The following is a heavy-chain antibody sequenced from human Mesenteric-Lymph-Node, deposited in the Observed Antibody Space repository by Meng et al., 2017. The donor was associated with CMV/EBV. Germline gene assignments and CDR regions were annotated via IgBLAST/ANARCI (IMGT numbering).Heavy chain of an antibody. D-gene: IGHD1-26*01. Sequence: GGSLRLSCVASGFTFNNYAMSWVRQAPGKGLEWLSHINPGGTTIYYADSVKGRFTISRDDAKSSLYLQMSSLRADDTAVYYCARELPASWEPFDYWGQGTLVTVSS. V-gene: IGHV3-48*03. J-gene: IGHJ4*02. CDR3: ARELPASWEPFDY. CDR2: INPGGTTI. CDR1: GFTFNNYA.